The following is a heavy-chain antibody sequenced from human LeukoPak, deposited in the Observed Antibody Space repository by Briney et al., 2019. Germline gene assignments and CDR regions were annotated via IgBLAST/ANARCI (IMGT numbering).Heavy chain of an antibody. CDR2: INHSGST. CDR1: GGSISSSSYY. CDR3: ARIPPLVMVVTLGYYYYGMDV. D-gene: IGHD2-21*02. V-gene: IGHV4-39*07. J-gene: IGHJ6*02. Sequence: PSETLSLTCTVSGGSISSSSYYWSWIRQPPGKGLEWIGEINHSGSTNYNPSLKSRVTISVDTSKNQFSLKLSSVTAADTAVYYCARIPPLVMVVTLGYYYYGMDVWGQGTTVTVSS.